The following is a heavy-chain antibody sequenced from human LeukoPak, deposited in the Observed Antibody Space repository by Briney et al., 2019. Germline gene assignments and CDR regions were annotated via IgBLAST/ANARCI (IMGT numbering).Heavy chain of an antibody. CDR3: ARATGYSSSWFFDY. CDR2: INPNSGGT. Sequence: ASVKVSCKASGYTFTGYYMHWVRQAPGQGLEWMGWINPNSGGTSYAQKFQGRVTMTRDTSISTAYMELSRLRSDDTAVYYCARATGYSSSWFFDYWGQGTLVTVSS. D-gene: IGHD6-13*01. V-gene: IGHV1-2*02. CDR1: GYTFTGYY. J-gene: IGHJ4*02.